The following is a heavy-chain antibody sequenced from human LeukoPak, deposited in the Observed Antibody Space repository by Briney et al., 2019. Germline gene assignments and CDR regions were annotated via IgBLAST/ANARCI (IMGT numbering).Heavy chain of an antibody. J-gene: IGHJ4*02. CDR1: GFTFSSYA. Sequence: GGSLRLSCAASGFTFSSYAMHWVRQAPGKGLEWVAVISYDGSNKYYADSVKGRFTISRDNSKDTLYLQMNSLRAEDTAVYYCARDLGAYYGSGSYLGYWGQGTLVTVSS. D-gene: IGHD3-10*01. CDR2: ISYDGSNK. CDR3: ARDLGAYYGSGSYLGY. V-gene: IGHV3-30-3*01.